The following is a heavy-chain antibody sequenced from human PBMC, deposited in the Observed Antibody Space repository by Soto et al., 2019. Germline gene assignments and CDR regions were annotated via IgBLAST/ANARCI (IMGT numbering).Heavy chain of an antibody. CDR1: GFIFSDYF. J-gene: IGHJ6*02. Sequence: QVQLVESGGGLVKPGGSLRLSCAASGFIFSDYFMTWIRQAPGKGLEWVSYISSSGIIKYYPDSVKGRFTVSRDNTKNSLYLQMNSLGAEDTAVYHCARVRCGGDCHLGLYGMDVWGQGTTVTVSS. CDR2: ISSSGIIK. CDR3: ARVRCGGDCHLGLYGMDV. V-gene: IGHV3-11*01. D-gene: IGHD2-21*02.